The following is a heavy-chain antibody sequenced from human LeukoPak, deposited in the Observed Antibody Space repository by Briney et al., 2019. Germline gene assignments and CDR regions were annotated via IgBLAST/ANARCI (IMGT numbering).Heavy chain of an antibody. CDR3: ARLGRSWFGEFPFDY. D-gene: IGHD3-10*01. V-gene: IGHV4-59*08. J-gene: IGHJ4*02. Sequence: SETLSLTCTVSGGSISSYYWSWIRQPPGKGLEWIGYIYYSGSTNYNPSLKSRVTISVDTSKNQFSLKLSSVTAADTAVYYCARLGRSWFGEFPFDYWGQGTLVTVSS. CDR1: GGSISSYY. CDR2: IYYSGST.